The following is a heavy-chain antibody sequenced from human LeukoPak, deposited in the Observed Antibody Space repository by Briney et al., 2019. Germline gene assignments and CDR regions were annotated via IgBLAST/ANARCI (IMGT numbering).Heavy chain of an antibody. V-gene: IGHV4-34*01. J-gene: IGHJ4*02. Sequence: SETLSLTCAVYGGSFSGYYWSWIRQPPGKGLEWIGEINHSGSTNYNPSLKSRVTISVDTSKNQFSLKLSSVTAEDTAVYYCARGIVVVPDKENFDYWGQGTLVTVSS. CDR2: INHSGST. CDR3: ARGIVVVPDKENFDY. CDR1: GGSFSGYY. D-gene: IGHD2-2*01.